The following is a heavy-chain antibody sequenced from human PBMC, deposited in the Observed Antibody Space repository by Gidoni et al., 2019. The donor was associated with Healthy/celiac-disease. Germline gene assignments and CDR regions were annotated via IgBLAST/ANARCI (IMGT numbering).Heavy chain of an antibody. D-gene: IGHD3-10*01. J-gene: IGHJ6*02. CDR3: ARDRRGSGSWDYYYYGMDV. V-gene: IGHV3-48*03. Sequence: EVQLVESGGGLVQPGGSLRLSCAASGFTFSSYEMNWVRQAPGKGLEWVSYISSGGSTIYYADSVKGRFTISRDNGKNSLYLQMNSLRAEDTAVYYCARDRRGSGSWDYYYYGMDVWGQGTTVTVSS. CDR1: GFTFSSYE. CDR2: ISSGGSTI.